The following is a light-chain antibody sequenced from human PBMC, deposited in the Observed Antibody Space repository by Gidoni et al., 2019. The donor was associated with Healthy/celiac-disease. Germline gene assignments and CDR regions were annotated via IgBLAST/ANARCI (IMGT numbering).Light chain of an antibody. CDR1: QSVRSSY. V-gene: IGKV3-20*01. CDR3: QQCGSSPQT. CDR2: GAS. J-gene: IGKJ1*01. Sequence: EIVFTQYPGTLSLSPEERATLSCRASQSVRSSYLAWYQQKPGQAPRLLIDGASSRATGIPDRFSGSGSGTDFTLTISRLEPEDFAVYYCQQCGSSPQTFGQGTKVEIK.